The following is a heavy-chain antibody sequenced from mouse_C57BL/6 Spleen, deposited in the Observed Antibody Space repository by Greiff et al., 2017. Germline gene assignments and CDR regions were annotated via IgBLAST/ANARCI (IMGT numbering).Heavy chain of an antibody. J-gene: IGHJ2*01. Sequence: VQLQQSGAELARPGASVKLSCKASGYTFTSYGISWVKQRTGQGLEWIGEIYPRSGNTYYNEKFKGKATLAADKSSSTAYMELRSLTSEDSAVYFCARCDYDEGSFDYWGQGTTLTVSS. CDR1: GYTFTSYG. V-gene: IGHV1-81*01. D-gene: IGHD2-4*01. CDR2: IYPRSGNT. CDR3: ARCDYDEGSFDY.